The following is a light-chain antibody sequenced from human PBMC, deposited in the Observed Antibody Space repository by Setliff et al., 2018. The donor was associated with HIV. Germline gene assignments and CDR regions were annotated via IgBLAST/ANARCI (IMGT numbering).Light chain of an antibody. J-gene: IGKJ2*03. CDR1: QSISSW. Sequence: DIQMTQSPSTLSASVGDRVTITCRVSQSISSWLAWYQQKPGKAPKLLIYKASNLESGVPSRFIGSGSGTEFTLTISSLQPDDFATYYCKQYNSYNSFGQGTK. V-gene: IGKV1-5*03. CDR2: KAS. CDR3: KQYNSYNS.